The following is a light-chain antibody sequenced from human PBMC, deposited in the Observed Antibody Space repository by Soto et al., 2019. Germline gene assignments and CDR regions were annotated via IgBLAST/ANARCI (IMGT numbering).Light chain of an antibody. CDR3: QQYNSYPYT. V-gene: IGKV1-5*03. CDR1: QSISSW. CDR2: KAS. J-gene: IGKJ2*01. Sequence: DVQMTQSPSTLSASVGDRVTITCRASQSISSWLAWYQQKPGKAPKLLIYKASSLESGVPSRFSGSGSGTEFTLTISSLQPDDFATYYCQQYNSYPYTFGQGTKLEIK.